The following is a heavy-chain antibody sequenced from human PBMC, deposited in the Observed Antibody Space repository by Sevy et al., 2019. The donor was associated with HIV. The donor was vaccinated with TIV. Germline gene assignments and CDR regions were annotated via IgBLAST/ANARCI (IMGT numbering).Heavy chain of an antibody. CDR3: ARETDNSARWLDP. J-gene: IGHJ5*02. V-gene: IGHV3-30*02. CDR1: GFTFNFHG. D-gene: IGHD4-4*01. Sequence: GGSLRLSCAASGFTFNFHGMNWVRQAPGKGLEWVGFIWHNGSNKYMADSVKGRFTISRDNSKNTLFLQMKSLTVEDTAVYYCARETDNSARWLDPWGQGTLVTVSS. CDR2: IWHNGSNK.